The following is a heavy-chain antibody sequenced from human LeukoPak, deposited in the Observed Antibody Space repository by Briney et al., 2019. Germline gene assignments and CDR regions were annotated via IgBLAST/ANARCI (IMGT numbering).Heavy chain of an antibody. CDR1: GGSISSYY. J-gene: IGHJ5*02. D-gene: IGHD3-10*01. V-gene: IGHV4-59*08. CDR3: VSAKFLVRGVSWFDP. CDR2: IYYSGST. Sequence: SETLSLTCTVSGGSISSYYWSWIRQPPGKGLEWIGYIYYSGSTNYNPSLKSRVTISVDTSKNQFSLKLTSVTAADTAVYYCVSAKFLVRGVSWFDPWGQGTLVTVSS.